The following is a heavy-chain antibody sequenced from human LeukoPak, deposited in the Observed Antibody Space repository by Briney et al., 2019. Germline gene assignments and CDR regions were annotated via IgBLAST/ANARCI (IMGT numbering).Heavy chain of an antibody. CDR3: ARGRNEDY. CDR2: ISSSSTI. V-gene: IGHV3-48*01. CDR1: GFTFSSYS. Sequence: PGGSLRLSCAASGFTFSSYSMNWVRQAPGKGLERVSYISSSSTIYYADSVKGRFTISRDNAKNSLYLQMNSLRAEDTAVYYCARGRNEDYWGQGTLVTVSS. J-gene: IGHJ4*02.